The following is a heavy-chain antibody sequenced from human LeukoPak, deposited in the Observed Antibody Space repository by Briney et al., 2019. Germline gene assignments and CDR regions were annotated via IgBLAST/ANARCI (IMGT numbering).Heavy chain of an antibody. CDR2: ISSSSSYI. J-gene: IGHJ3*02. D-gene: IGHD3-3*01. V-gene: IGHV3-21*01. CDR3: ASDDFGVVITTGKSLDAFDI. Sequence: GGSLRLSCAASGFTFSSYSMNWVRQAPGKGLEWVSSISSSSSYIYYADSVKGRFTISRDNAKNSLYLQMNSLRAEDTAVYYCASDDFGVVITTGKSLDAFDIWGQGTMVTVSS. CDR1: GFTFSSYS.